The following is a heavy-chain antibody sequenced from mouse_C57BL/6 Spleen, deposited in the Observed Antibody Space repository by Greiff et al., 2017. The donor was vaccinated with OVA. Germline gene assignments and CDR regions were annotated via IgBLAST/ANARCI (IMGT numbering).Heavy chain of an antibody. CDR1: GFTFSDYG. CDR2: ISSGSSTI. D-gene: IGHD1-1*01. CDR3: ARGVLRKGYYAMDY. J-gene: IGHJ4*01. V-gene: IGHV5-17*01. Sequence: EVQLVESGGGLVKPGGSLKLSCAASGFTFSDYGMHWVRQAPEKGLEWVAYISSGSSTIYYADTVKGRFTISRDNAKNTLFLQMTSLRSEDTAMYYCARGVLRKGYYAMDYWGQGTSVTVSS.